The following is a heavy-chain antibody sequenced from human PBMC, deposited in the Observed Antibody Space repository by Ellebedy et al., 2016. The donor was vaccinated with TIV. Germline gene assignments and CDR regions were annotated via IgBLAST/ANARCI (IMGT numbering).Heavy chain of an antibody. Sequence: AASVKVSCKASGYPFSSFYMHWVRQAPGQGLEWVGIVNPSDGSTTNAQSFQGRVTIPRDTSPRPVYMELRSLRSEDTAVYFCDRDLAIGGTESLRYFHGMDVWGQGTTVTVSS. CDR1: GYPFSSFY. J-gene: IGHJ6*02. CDR2: VNPSDGST. CDR3: DRDLAIGGTESLRYFHGMDV. D-gene: IGHD1-7*01. V-gene: IGHV1-46*01.